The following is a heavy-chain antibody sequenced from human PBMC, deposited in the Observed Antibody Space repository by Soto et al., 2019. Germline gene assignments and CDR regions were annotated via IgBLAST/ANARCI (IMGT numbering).Heavy chain of an antibody. D-gene: IGHD1-1*01. J-gene: IGHJ4*02. V-gene: IGHV1-2*02. CDR1: GYTFTDYY. CDR3: ARAGLTTVELAIIY. Sequence: QVQLVQSGAEVKKPGASVKVSCKASGYTFTDYYMHWVRQSPGQGLAGMGWIHPNNGATKFPQKFQGSVIMTRDTSSTPTYMELSGLTSADTAVYYCARAGLTTVELAIIYGGKGTLVTVSS. CDR2: IHPNNGAT.